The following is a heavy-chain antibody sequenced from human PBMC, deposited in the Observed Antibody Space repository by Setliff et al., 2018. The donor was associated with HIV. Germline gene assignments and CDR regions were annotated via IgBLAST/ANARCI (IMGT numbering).Heavy chain of an antibody. Sequence: PSETLSLTCTVSGGSINTGSYYWGWIRQPPGKGLESIGTIYYSGSTYYKSSLKSRLTISVDTSENQFSLKMSSVTAADTAVYYCARARGPEGYFDSWGQGTLVTVSS. V-gene: IGHV4-39*07. CDR2: IYYSGST. CDR1: GGSINTGSYY. J-gene: IGHJ4*02. D-gene: IGHD3-10*01. CDR3: ARARGPEGYFDS.